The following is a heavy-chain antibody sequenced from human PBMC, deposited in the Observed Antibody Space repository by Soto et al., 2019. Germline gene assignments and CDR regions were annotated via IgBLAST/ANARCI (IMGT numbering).Heavy chain of an antibody. Sequence: PSETLSLTCTVSGGSISSSCYYWAWIRQPPGKGLEWIGSIYHSGSTYYNPSLKSRVTISVDTSKNQFSLKLSSVTAADTAVYYCARQAVQQQLVRGWFDPWGQGTLVTVSS. CDR3: ARQAVQQQLVRGWFDP. CDR1: GGSISSSCYY. V-gene: IGHV4-39*01. CDR2: IYHSGST. D-gene: IGHD6-13*01. J-gene: IGHJ5*02.